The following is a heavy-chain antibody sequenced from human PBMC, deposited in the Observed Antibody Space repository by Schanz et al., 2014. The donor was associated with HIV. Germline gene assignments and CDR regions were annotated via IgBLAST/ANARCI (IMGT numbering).Heavy chain of an antibody. CDR2: INPNSGGT. Sequence: QVELVQSGPEVKKPGSSVKVSCKASGGHFASFGVSWVRQAPGQGLEWMGWINPNSGGTNYAQKFQGRVTMTRDTSISTAYMELSRLRSDDTAVYYCARDDPFDPWGQGTLVTVSS. J-gene: IGHJ5*02. CDR3: ARDDPFDP. V-gene: IGHV1-2*02. CDR1: GGHFASFG.